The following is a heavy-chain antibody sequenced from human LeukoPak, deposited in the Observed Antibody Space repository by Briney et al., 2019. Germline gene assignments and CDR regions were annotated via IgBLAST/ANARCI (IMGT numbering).Heavy chain of an antibody. D-gene: IGHD3-16*02. CDR3: ARGGSYHWDYYFDY. J-gene: IGHJ4*02. CDR1: GGSISSYY. Sequence: PSETLSLTCTVSGGSISSYYWSWIRQPPGKGLEWIGYIYYSGSTNYNPSLKSRVTISVDTSKNQFSLKLSSVTAADTAVYYCARGGSYHWDYYFDYWGQGTLVTVSS. CDR2: IYYSGST. V-gene: IGHV4-59*01.